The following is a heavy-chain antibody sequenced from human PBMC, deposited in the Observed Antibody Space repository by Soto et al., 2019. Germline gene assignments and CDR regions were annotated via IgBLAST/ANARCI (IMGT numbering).Heavy chain of an antibody. CDR2: FNAGDGDT. J-gene: IGHJ4*02. D-gene: IGHD6-13*01. V-gene: IGHV1-3*01. CDR1: GYTITCCA. Sequence: QVQLVQSGAEVKKPGASVRVSCKASGYTITCCAMHWVRQAPGQRPEWMGWFNAGDGDTKYSQNLQGRFAISRDTAASTVYMELSSLRPEDTAVYYCARDGEDKAAAAMVYGGQGTLVTVSS. CDR3: ARDGEDKAAAAMVY.